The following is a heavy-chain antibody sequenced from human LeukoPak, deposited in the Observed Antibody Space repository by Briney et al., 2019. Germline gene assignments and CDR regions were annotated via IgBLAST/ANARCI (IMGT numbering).Heavy chain of an antibody. CDR1: GGSFSGYY. D-gene: IGHD3-10*01. CDR3: ARGRRYYGSGRYYGKPLLHN. Sequence: SETLSLTCAVYGGSFSGYYWSWIRQPPGKGLEWIGEINHSGSTNYNPSLKSRVTISVDTSKNQFFLKLSSVTAGDTAVYYRARGRRYYGSGRYYGKPLLHNWGQGTLVSVPS. V-gene: IGHV4-34*01. J-gene: IGHJ4*02. CDR2: INHSGST.